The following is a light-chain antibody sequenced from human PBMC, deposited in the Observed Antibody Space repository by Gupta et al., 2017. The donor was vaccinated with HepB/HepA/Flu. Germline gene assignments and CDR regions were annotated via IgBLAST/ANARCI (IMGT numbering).Light chain of an antibody. Sequence: DIQLTQSPSFLSASVGDKVTITCRASQGISSYLAWYQQKPGKAPKLLIYAASTLKSGVPSRFSGSGSGTEFTITISSLQPEDFATDYCRQVYSYPQTFGGGTKVEIK. V-gene: IGKV1-9*01. J-gene: IGKJ4*01. CDR1: QGISSY. CDR2: AAS. CDR3: RQVYSYPQT.